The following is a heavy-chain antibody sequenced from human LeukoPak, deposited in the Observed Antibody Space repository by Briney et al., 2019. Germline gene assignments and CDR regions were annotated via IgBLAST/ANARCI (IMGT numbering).Heavy chain of an antibody. CDR2: IYHSGST. CDR1: GGSISSSSYY. D-gene: IGHD1-20*01. CDR3: ASNWNVQDAFDI. V-gene: IGHV4-39*07. Sequence: SETLSLTCTVSGGSISSSSYYWGWIRQPPGKGLEWIGYIYHSGSTYYNPSLKSRVTISVDRSKNQFSLKLSSVTAADTAVYYCASNWNVQDAFDIWGQGTMVTVSS. J-gene: IGHJ3*02.